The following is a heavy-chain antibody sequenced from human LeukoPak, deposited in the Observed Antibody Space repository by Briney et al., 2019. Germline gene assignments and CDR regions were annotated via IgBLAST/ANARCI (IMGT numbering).Heavy chain of an antibody. V-gene: IGHV4-59*01. Sequence: PPETLSLTCTVSGGSISSYYWSWIRQPPGKGPEWIGYIYYSGSTNYNPSLKSRVTISVDTSKNQFSLKLSSVTAADTAVYYCAREGPLGWFDPWGQGTLVTVSS. CDR1: GGSISSYY. J-gene: IGHJ5*02. CDR2: IYYSGST. CDR3: AREGPLGWFDP.